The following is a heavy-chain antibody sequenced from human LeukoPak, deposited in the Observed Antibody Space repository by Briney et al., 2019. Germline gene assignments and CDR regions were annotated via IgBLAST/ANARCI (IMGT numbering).Heavy chain of an antibody. CDR1: GGSFSGYY. D-gene: IGHD3-10*01. CDR3: ARGRHTYYYGSGSYYKGGDY. J-gene: IGHJ4*02. CDR2: INHSGST. Sequence: PSETLSLTCGVYGGSFSGYYWSWIRQPPGKGLEWIGEINHSGSTNYNPSLKSRVTISVDTSKNQFSLKLSSVTAADTAVYYCARGRHTYYYGSGSYYKGGDYWGQGTLVTVSS. V-gene: IGHV4-34*01.